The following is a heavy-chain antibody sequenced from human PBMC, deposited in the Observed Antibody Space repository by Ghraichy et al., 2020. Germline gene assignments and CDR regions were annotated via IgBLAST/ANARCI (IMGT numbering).Heavy chain of an antibody. V-gene: IGHV4-39*01. CDR3: ARHSRDSSGWFSTESFDY. CDR1: GGSISSSSYY. J-gene: IGHJ4*02. Sequence: SQTLSLTCTVSGGSISSSSYYWGWIRQPPGKGLEWIGSIYYSGSTYYNPSLKSRVTISVDTSKNQFSLKLSSVTAADTAVYYCARHSRDSSGWFSTESFDYWGQGTLVTVSS. D-gene: IGHD6-19*01. CDR2: IYYSGST.